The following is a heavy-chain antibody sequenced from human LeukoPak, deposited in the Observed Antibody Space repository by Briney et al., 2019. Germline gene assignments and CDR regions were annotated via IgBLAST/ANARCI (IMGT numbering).Heavy chain of an antibody. V-gene: IGHV3-74*01. Sequence: PGGSLRLSCAASGFTFSTYWMHWVRQAPGKGPVWVSRINSDGSSTTYADSVKGRFTISRDNAESTLYLQMNSLRAEDTAVYYCARSYGMDVWGQGTTVTVSS. CDR3: ARSYGMDV. J-gene: IGHJ6*02. CDR1: GFTFSTYW. CDR2: INSDGSST.